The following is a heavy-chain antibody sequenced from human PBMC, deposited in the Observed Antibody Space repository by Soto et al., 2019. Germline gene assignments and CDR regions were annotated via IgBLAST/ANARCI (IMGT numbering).Heavy chain of an antibody. CDR3: ALLTRGVYDLDRLWEKFDS. J-gene: IGHJ4*02. CDR1: GFSLSTYGMG. CDR2: IYWDDDK. D-gene: IGHD5-12*01. V-gene: IGHV2-5*02. Sequence: QITVKESGLTLVKPTETLTLTCTFSGFSLSTYGMGVGWIRQPPGKALEWLALIYWDDDKRYSPSLRIRLTITKDTAQNQVDLTMTNMDPVDTATYYCALLTRGVYDLDRLWEKFDSWGQGTLVTVSS.